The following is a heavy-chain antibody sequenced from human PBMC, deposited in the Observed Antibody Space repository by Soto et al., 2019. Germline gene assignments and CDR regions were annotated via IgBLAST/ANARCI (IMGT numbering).Heavy chain of an antibody. CDR3: ARGVQGYCISGSCYNDY. J-gene: IGHJ4*02. CDR1: GFSFSRYA. CDR2: ISYDGSNK. D-gene: IGHD2-15*01. Sequence: QVHLVESGGGVVQPGTSLRLSCAASGFSFSRYAIHWVRQALGKGLEWVAVISYDGSNKYYADSVKGRFTISRDNSKNTLYLQMNSLRAEDTAVYYCARGVQGYCISGSCYNDYWGQGGLVAVSS. V-gene: IGHV3-30-3*01.